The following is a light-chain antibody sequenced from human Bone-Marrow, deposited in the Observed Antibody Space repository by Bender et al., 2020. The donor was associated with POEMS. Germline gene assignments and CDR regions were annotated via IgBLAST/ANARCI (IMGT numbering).Light chain of an antibody. V-gene: IGLV1-50*01. CDR1: SSNIGADYD. CDR2: ANN. Sequence: QSVLTQPPSVSGAPGQRVIISCTGGSSNIGADYDVHWYQQLPNTAPKLLIYANNVRPSGVPDRFSGSKSGTSASLAITGLQSDDEAIYFCVAWDASLNGWVFGGGTKLTVL. CDR3: VAWDASLNGWV. J-gene: IGLJ3*02.